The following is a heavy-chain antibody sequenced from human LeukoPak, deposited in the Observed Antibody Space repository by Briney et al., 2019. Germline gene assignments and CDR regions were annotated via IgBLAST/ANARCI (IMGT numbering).Heavy chain of an antibody. J-gene: IGHJ5*02. D-gene: IGHD2-15*01. CDR2: ISSSSSYI. CDR3: AKAGCSGGSCPAWDWFDP. Sequence: GGSLRLSCAASGFTFSSYWMSWVRQAPGKGLEWVSSISSSSSYIYYADSVKGRFTISRHNAKNSLYLHMNSLRAEDTAVYYCAKAGCSGGSCPAWDWFDPWGQGTLVTVSS. V-gene: IGHV3-21*04. CDR1: GFTFSSYW.